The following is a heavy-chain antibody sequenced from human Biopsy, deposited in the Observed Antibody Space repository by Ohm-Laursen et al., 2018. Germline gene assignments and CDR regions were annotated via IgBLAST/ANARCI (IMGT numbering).Heavy chain of an antibody. Sequence: SLRLSCAASGLTFSSYGMHWVRQPPGKGVESVALISFDGYNKWYADSVKGRFTISRDNSKNTLYLQMNSLGVEDTAVYYCGKDGGPYCGGCELDYWGQGTLVTVSS. CDR1: GLTFSSYG. J-gene: IGHJ4*02. CDR3: GKDGGPYCGGCELDY. D-gene: IGHD2-21*01. V-gene: IGHV3-30*18. CDR2: ISFDGYNK.